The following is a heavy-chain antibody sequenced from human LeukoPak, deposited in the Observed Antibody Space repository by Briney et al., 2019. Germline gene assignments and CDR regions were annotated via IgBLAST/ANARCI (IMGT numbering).Heavy chain of an antibody. CDR2: IWYDGGIK. J-gene: IGHJ4*02. CDR1: GFSLGSYG. V-gene: IGHV3-33*01. CDR3: TRERGYCSSKSCSPPDS. D-gene: IGHD2-2*01. Sequence: GGSLRLSCAASGFSLGSYGMHWVRQAPGKGLEWVAVIWYDGGIKYYGDSVRGRFTISKDIVKNILYLQMNSLRDEDTAVYYCTRERGYCSSKSCSPPDSWGQGTLVTVSS.